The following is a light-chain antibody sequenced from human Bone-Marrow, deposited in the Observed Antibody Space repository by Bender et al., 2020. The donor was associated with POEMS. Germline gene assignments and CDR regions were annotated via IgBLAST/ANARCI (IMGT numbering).Light chain of an antibody. J-gene: IGLJ2*01. CDR3: SSYTSSGTVV. Sequence: QSVLTQPPSASGTPGQRVTISCSGGSSNIGAHAVNWYQHLPGTAPKLLIYSSHRRPSEVPDRSSGSRSGTSASLAISGLQSEDEADYHCSSYTSSGTVVFGGGTKLTVL. CDR2: SSH. V-gene: IGLV1-44*01. CDR1: SSNIGAHA.